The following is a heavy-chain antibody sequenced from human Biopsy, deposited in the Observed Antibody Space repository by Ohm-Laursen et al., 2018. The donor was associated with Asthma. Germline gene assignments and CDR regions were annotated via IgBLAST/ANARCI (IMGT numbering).Heavy chain of an antibody. V-gene: IGHV3-48*02. CDR1: GFTFSSYG. D-gene: IGHD5-18*01. CDR2: ISSSSSTI. CDR3: ARFKRGYSYGYAGVFDY. J-gene: IGHJ4*02. Sequence: GSLRLSCTASGFTFSSYGMHWVRQAPGKGLEWVSYISSSSSTIYYADSVKGRFTISRDNAKNSLYLQMNSLRDEDTAVYYCARFKRGYSYGYAGVFDYWGQGTLVTVSS.